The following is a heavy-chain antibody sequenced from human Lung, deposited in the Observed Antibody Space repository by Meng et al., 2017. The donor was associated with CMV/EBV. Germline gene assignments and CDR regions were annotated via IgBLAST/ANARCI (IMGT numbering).Heavy chain of an antibody. J-gene: IGHJ4*02. CDR3: STDTVSH. D-gene: IGHD4-11*01. V-gene: IGHV3-7*01. Sequence: EXLKISCAASGFTFNTYWMTWVRQAPGKGLEWVATLNQDGSQKYYVDSVKGRFTVSKDNAKNSLSLQMSSLRVEDTAVYYCSTDTVSHWGQGTLVTVSS. CDR1: GFTFNTYW. CDR2: LNQDGSQK.